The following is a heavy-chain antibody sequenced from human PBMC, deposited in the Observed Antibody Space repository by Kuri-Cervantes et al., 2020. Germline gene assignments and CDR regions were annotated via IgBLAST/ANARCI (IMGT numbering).Heavy chain of an antibody. J-gene: IGHJ3*02. CDR3: ARHRLVTDPRGAFDI. Sequence: GGSLRLSCKGSGYRFTNYWIGWVRQMPGKGLEWMGIIYPGDSDTRYSPSFQGQVTISADKSISTAYLQWSSLKASDIAMYYCARHRLVTDPRGAFDIWGQGTMVTVSS. CDR2: IYPGDSDT. V-gene: IGHV5-51*01. D-gene: IGHD2-21*02. CDR1: GYRFTNYW.